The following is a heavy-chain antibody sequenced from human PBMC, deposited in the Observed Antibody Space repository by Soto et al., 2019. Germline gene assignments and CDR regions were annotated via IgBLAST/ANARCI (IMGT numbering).Heavy chain of an antibody. J-gene: IGHJ4*02. CDR2: ISGSGGST. D-gene: IGHD3-3*01. Sequence: PGGSLRLSCAASGFTFSSYAMSWVRQAPGKGLEWVSAISGSGGSTYYADSVKGRFTISRDNSKNTLYLQMNSLRAEDTAVYYCAKGPRSGYYTPRYFYFDYWGQGTLVTVSS. CDR3: AKGPRSGYYTPRYFYFDY. V-gene: IGHV3-23*01. CDR1: GFTFSSYA.